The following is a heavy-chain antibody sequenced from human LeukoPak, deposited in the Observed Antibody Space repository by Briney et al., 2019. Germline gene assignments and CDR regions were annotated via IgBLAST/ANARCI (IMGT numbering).Heavy chain of an antibody. V-gene: IGHV3-7*04. CDR2: IKQDGGEK. CDR1: GFTFSSYW. D-gene: IGHD3-22*01. J-gene: IGHJ4*02. CDR3: TRGGGYDSSANRRPFDY. Sequence: PGGSLRLSCAASGFTFSSYWMSWVRQAPGKGLEWVANIKQDGGEKYYVDSVKGRFTISRDNAKNSLYLEMNSLRVEDTALYYCTRGGGYDSSANRRPFDYWGQGTLVTVSS.